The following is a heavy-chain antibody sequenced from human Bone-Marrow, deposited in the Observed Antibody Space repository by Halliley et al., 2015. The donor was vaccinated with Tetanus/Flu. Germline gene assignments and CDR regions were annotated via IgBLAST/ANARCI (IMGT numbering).Heavy chain of an antibody. V-gene: IGHV3-9*01. CDR3: ARDTVPAAGSAFAA. CDR2: ISWDSSRK. CDR1: GFTLDDHA. J-gene: IGHJ5*02. D-gene: IGHD3-10*01. Sequence: SLRLSCVASGFTLDDHAMHWVRQAPGKGLEWVSGISWDSSRKGYADSVKGRFTISRDNARNSLYLQMNSLKPEDTARYYCARDTVPAAGSAFAAWGKGTLFPFS.